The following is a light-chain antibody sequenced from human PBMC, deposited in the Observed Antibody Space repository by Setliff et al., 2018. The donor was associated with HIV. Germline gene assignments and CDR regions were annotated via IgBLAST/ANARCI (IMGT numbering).Light chain of an antibody. Sequence: SAQTQPASVSGSPGQSITISCTGTSSDIGRYNLVSWYQQYPGKAPKLMIYQATKRPSGVSNRFSGSKSGNTASLTISGLQAEDEADYYRCSNTGSNTYVFGSGTKVTVL. V-gene: IGLV2-23*01. CDR2: QAT. J-gene: IGLJ1*01. CDR3: CSNTGSNTYV. CDR1: SSDIGRYNL.